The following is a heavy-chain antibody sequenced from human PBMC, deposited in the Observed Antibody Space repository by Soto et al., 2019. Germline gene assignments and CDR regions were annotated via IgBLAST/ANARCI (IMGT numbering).Heavy chain of an antibody. J-gene: IGHJ4*02. CDR3: ARMDYYGSGSPYFDY. D-gene: IGHD3-10*01. V-gene: IGHV4-34*01. CDR2: INHSGST. CDR1: GGSLSGYY. Sequence: QVQLQQWGAGLLKPSETLSLSCAVYGGSLSGYYWSWIRQPPGKGLEWIGEINHSGSTSYNPSLKSRVTISVDTSKNQFALNLSSVTAADTAVYYCARMDYYGSGSPYFDYWGQGTLVTVSS.